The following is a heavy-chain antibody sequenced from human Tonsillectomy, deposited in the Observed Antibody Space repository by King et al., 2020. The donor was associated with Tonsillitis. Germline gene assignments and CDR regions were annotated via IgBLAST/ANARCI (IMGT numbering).Heavy chain of an antibody. D-gene: IGHD4-11*01. CDR1: GGTFSSYP. CDR2: IIPILGIA. J-gene: IGHJ4*02. CDR3: ARDGYSNYNDY. V-gene: IGHV1-69*04. Sequence: QLVQSGAEVKKPGSSVKVSCKASGGTFSSYPISWVRQAPGQGLEWMGRIIPILGIANYAQKFQDRVTITADISTSTAHMELSSLRSDDTAVYYCARDGYSNYNDYWGQGTLVTVS.